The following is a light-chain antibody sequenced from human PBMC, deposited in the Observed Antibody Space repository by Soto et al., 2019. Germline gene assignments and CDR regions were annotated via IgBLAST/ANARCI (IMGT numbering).Light chain of an antibody. V-gene: IGLV2-14*01. CDR1: SSDVGAYDY. J-gene: IGLJ1*01. CDR2: EVT. CDR3: SSYASNSILYV. Sequence: QSALTQPASVSGSPGQSITISCTGTSSDVGAYDYVSWYQHPPGKAPKLIIYEVTNRPSGVSNRFSGSKSGNTASLTISGIQAEDEADYYCSSYASNSILYVFGTGTKVTAL.